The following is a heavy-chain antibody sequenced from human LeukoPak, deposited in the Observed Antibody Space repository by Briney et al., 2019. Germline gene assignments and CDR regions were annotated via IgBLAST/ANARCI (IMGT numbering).Heavy chain of an antibody. V-gene: IGHV1-2*02. CDR1: GYTFTDYY. CDR3: ARADIAVVAPSDY. Sequence: EASVKVSCKASGYTFTDYYVHWVRQAPQEGLEWMGWINPNNGATNHAEKVQGRVTMTRDTSINTAYMELRNLRSDDAAVYFCARADIAVVAPSDYWGQGTLVTVSS. J-gene: IGHJ4*02. CDR2: INPNNGAT. D-gene: IGHD5-12*01.